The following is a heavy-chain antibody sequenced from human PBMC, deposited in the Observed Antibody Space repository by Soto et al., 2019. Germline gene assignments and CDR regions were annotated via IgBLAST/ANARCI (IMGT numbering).Heavy chain of an antibody. CDR1: GFTFSSYG. V-gene: IGHV3-33*01. D-gene: IGHD5-12*01. CDR2: IWYDGSNK. CDR3: ARMENVEMATIDY. J-gene: IGHJ4*02. Sequence: QVQLVESGGGVVQPGRSLRLSCAASGFTFSSYGMHWVRQAPGKGLEWVAVIWYDGSNKYYADSVKGRFTISRDNSKNTLYLQMNSLRAEDMAVYYCARMENVEMATIDYWGQGTLVTVSS.